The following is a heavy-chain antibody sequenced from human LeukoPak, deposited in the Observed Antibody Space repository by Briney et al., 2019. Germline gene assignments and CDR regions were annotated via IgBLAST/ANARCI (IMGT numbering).Heavy chain of an antibody. D-gene: IGHD3-22*01. CDR3: TRTYYYDSSGYYYGRDAFDI. Sequence: ASVKLSCKASGYTFTTYYIHWVRQAPGQGLEWMGIISPSGGSTSYAQKFQGRVTMTRDTSTSTVYMELSSLRSEDTAVYYCTRTYYYDSSGYYYGRDAFDIWGQGTMVTVSS. V-gene: IGHV1-46*01. J-gene: IGHJ3*02. CDR1: GYTFTTYY. CDR2: ISPSGGST.